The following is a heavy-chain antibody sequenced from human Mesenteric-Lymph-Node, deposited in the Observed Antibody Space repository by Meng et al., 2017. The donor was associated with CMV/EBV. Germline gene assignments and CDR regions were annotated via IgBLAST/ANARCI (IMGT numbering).Heavy chain of an antibody. Sequence: GESLKISCAASGFSVSSNHMSWVRQAPGKGLEWVSAISGSGGSTYYADSVKGRFTISRDNSKNTLYLQMNSLRAEDTAVYYCAQGVTPIYYYYGMDVWGQGTTVTVSS. CDR1: GFSVSSNH. J-gene: IGHJ6*02. V-gene: IGHV3-23*01. D-gene: IGHD3-10*01. CDR3: AQGVTPIYYYYGMDV. CDR2: ISGSGGST.